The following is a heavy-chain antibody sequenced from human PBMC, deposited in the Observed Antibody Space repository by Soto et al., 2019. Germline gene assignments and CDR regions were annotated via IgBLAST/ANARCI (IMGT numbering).Heavy chain of an antibody. V-gene: IGHV4-61*01. D-gene: IGHD4-17*01. CDR3: ARDYTGDYALYDAFDI. Sequence: QVQLQESGPGLVKPSETLSLTCTVSGGSVSSGSFYWSWIWQPPGKGLEWIGYIHYSGRTNHNPSLKSRVTISVDTSKNQFSLKLSSVTAADTAVYYCARDYTGDYALYDAFDIWGQGTMVTVSS. CDR1: GGSVSSGSFY. J-gene: IGHJ3*02. CDR2: IHYSGRT.